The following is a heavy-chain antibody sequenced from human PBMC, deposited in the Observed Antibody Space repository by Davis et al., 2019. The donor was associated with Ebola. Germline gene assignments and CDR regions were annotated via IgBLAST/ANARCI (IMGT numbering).Heavy chain of an antibody. J-gene: IGHJ4*02. CDR2: INQDGSEK. D-gene: IGHD6-13*01. CDR1: GFTFSSYW. CDR3: TRGYSSSWSSVDY. Sequence: GGSLRLSCAASGFTFSSYWMSWVRQAPGKGLEWVANINQDGSEKYYVDSVKGRFTISRDNAKNSLYLQMNSLRAEDTAVYYCTRGYSSSWSSVDYWGQGTLVTVSS. V-gene: IGHV3-7*03.